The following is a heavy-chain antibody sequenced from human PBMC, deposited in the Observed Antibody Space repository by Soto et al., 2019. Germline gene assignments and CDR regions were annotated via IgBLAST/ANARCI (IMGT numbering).Heavy chain of an antibody. D-gene: IGHD3-10*01. CDR2: IYYSGST. V-gene: IGHV4-39*01. CDR3: ARFHGGFDY. CDR1: GGSISSSSYY. Sequence: QLQLQESGPGLVKPSETLSLTCTVSGGSISSSSYYWGWIRQPPGKGLEWIGSIYYSGSTYYNPSLKSRVPISVDTSENQFSLKLSSVTAADTAVYYCARFHGGFDYWGQGTLVTVSS. J-gene: IGHJ4*02.